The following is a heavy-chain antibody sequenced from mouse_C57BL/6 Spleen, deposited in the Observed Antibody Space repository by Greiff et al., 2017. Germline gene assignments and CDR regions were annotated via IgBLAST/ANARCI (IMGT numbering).Heavy chain of an antibody. CDR2: IDPSDSYT. CDR3: AKTAQATGGFAY. D-gene: IGHD3-2*02. V-gene: IGHV1-50*01. Sequence: QVQLKQPGAELVKPGASVKLSCKASGYTFTSYWMQWVKQRPGQGLEWIGEIDPSDSYTNYNQKFKGKATLTVDTSSSTAYMQLSSLSSEDSAVYYCAKTAQATGGFAYWGQGTLVTVSA. J-gene: IGHJ3*01. CDR1: GYTFTSYW.